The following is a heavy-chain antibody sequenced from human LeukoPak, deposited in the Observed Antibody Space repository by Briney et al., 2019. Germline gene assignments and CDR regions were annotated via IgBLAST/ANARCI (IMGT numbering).Heavy chain of an antibody. CDR2: IIPIFGTA. V-gene: IGHV1-69*13. Sequence: SVKVSCKASGGTFSSYAISWVRQAPGQGLEWMGGIIPIFGTANYAQKFQGRVTITADESTSTAYMELSSLRSEDTAVYYCAREHSSASIPLGAFDIWGQGTMVTVSS. CDR1: GGTFSSYA. D-gene: IGHD6-6*01. CDR3: AREHSSASIPLGAFDI. J-gene: IGHJ3*02.